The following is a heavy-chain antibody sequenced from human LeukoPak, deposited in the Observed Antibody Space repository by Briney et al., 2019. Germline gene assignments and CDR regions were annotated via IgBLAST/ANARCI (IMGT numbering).Heavy chain of an antibody. J-gene: IGHJ4*02. CDR1: GFTFSSYS. D-gene: IGHD4-17*01. CDR2: ISSSSSYI. V-gene: IGHV3-21*06. CDR3: ARGVDYGDYLPGY. Sequence: KPGGSLRLSCAASGFTFSSYSMNWARQAPGKGLEWVPSISSSSSYIYYADSVKGRFTISSDNAKNSLYLQMNSLRAKDTAVYYCARGVDYGDYLPGYWGQGTLVTVSS.